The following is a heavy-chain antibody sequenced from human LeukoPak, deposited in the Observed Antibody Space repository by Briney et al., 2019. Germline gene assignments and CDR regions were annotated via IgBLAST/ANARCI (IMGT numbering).Heavy chain of an antibody. J-gene: IGHJ3*02. Sequence: SETLSLTCTVSGGSISSYYWSWIRQPPGKGLEWIGYIYYSGSTNYNPSLKSRVTISVDTSKNQFSLKLSSVTAADTAVYYCARRRAYYGSGSYYIGPNDAFDIWGQGTMVTVSS. D-gene: IGHD3-10*01. CDR3: ARRRAYYGSGSYYIGPNDAFDI. CDR2: IYYSGST. CDR1: GGSISSYY. V-gene: IGHV4-59*08.